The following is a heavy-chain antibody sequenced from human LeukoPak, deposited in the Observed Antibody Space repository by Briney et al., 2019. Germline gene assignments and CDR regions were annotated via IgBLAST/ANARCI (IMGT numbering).Heavy chain of an antibody. Sequence: GSLRLSCAASGFTFSSYAMSWVRQAPGKGLEWVSAISGSGGSTYYADSVKGRFTISRDNSKNTLYLQMNSLRAEDTAVYYCAKDQQGGFGELYYFDYWGQGTLVTVSS. J-gene: IGHJ4*02. CDR2: ISGSGGST. CDR1: GFTFSSYA. V-gene: IGHV3-23*01. CDR3: AKDQQGGFGELYYFDY. D-gene: IGHD3-10*01.